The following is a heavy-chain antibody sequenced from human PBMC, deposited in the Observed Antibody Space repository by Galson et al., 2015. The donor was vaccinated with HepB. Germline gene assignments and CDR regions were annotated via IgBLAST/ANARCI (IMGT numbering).Heavy chain of an antibody. CDR1: GFTFSSYA. CDR2: ISGSGGST. V-gene: IGHV3-23*01. J-gene: IGHJ4*02. CDR3: AKGADYDFWSGYYWDY. D-gene: IGHD3-3*01. Sequence: SLRLSCAASGFTFSSYAMSWVRQAPGKGLEWVSAISGSGGSTYYADSVKGRFTISRDNSKNTLYLQMNSLRAEDTAVYYCAKGADYDFWSGYYWDYWGQGTLVTVSS.